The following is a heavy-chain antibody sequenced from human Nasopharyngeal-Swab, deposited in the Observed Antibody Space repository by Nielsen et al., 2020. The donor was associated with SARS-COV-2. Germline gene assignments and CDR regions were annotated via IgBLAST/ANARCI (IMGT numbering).Heavy chain of an antibody. CDR1: GFRISRYW. CDR3: ARTYGSNSKLSY. CDR2: IDSDETGT. V-gene: IGHV3-74*01. D-gene: IGHD4-23*01. Sequence: GGPLRLSCAASGFRISRYWMQWVRQAPGMGLVWVSRIDSDETGTNYADSVKGRFTITRDNAKNTVYLQMNSLRAEDTAVYYCARTYGSNSKLSYWGQGTLVTVSS. J-gene: IGHJ4*02.